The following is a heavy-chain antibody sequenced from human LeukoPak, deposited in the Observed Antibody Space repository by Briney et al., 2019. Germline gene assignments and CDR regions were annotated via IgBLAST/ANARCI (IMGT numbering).Heavy chain of an antibody. D-gene: IGHD1-26*01. Sequence: GSLRLSCVTSGFTFRAYTMNWVRQAPGKGLEWVASITSTSSYIYPADSLRGRFTISRDNDENSLFLQMDSLRAEDTAVYYCARDGSYYGQYYFDYWGQGTLVTVSS. J-gene: IGHJ4*02. CDR1: GFTFRAYT. CDR2: ITSTSSYI. V-gene: IGHV3-21*06. CDR3: ARDGSYYGQYYFDY.